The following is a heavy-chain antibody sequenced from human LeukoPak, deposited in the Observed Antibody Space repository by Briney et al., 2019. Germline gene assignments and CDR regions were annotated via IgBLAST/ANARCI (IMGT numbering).Heavy chain of an antibody. CDR1: GFSFSVYW. CDR2: IKTDGSIT. Sequence: PGGSLRLSCAASGFSFSVYWMHWVRQAPGKGPVWVSRIKTDGSITDYADSVKDRFTISRDNSKNTLYLQMNSLRAEDTAVYYCAKSVGAIKVDAFDIWGQGTMVTVSS. CDR3: AKSVGAIKVDAFDI. D-gene: IGHD1-26*01. V-gene: IGHV3-74*01. J-gene: IGHJ3*02.